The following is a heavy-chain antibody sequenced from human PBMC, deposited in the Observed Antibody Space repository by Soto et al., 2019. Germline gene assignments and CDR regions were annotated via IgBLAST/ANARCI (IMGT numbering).Heavy chain of an antibody. CDR2: INTYIGNT. J-gene: IGHJ6*02. Sequence: QVQLVQSGAEVKNPGASVKVSCKASGYTFTRYGIGWARQAPGQGLEWMGWINTYIGNTNYAQNAQGRVTLTTDTSTSTAYMELRSLRSNDTAIYYCAMVDVYVTPSPQDVWGQGTTVIVSS. D-gene: IGHD3-16*01. V-gene: IGHV1-18*01. CDR1: GYTFTRYG. CDR3: AMVDVYVTPSPQDV.